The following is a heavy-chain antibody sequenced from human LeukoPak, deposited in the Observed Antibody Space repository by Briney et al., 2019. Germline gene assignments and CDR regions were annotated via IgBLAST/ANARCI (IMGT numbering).Heavy chain of an antibody. V-gene: IGHV3-21*04. CDR2: ISSSSSYI. CDR3: ARDGGIGAFDI. D-gene: IGHD3-16*02. CDR1: GFTFSSYS. Sequence: GGSLRLSCAASGFTFSSYSMNWVRQAPGKGLEWVSSISSSSSYIYYADSVKGRFTISRDNAENSLYLQMNSLRAEDTAVYYCARDGGIGAFDIWGQGTMVTASS. J-gene: IGHJ3*02.